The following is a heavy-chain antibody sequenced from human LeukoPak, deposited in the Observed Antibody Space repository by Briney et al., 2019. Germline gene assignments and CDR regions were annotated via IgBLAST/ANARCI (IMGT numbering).Heavy chain of an antibody. J-gene: IGHJ5*02. V-gene: IGHV3-48*03. CDR3: ARGYYDNNWFDP. CDR1: GFTFSSYE. D-gene: IGHD3-22*01. CDR2: ISSSGSTI. Sequence: GGSLRLSCAASGFTFSSYEMNWVRQAPGKGLEWVSYISSSGSTIYYADSVKGRFTISRDNAKNSLYLQMNSLRAEDTAVYYCARGYYDNNWFDPWGQGTLGTVSS.